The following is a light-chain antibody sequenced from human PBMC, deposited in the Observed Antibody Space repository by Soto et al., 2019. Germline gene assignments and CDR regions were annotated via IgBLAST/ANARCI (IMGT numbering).Light chain of an antibody. V-gene: IGKV2-28*01. Sequence: DIVMTQSPLSLRVTPGEPSSISCSSSQSLLHSSGYNYLHWYLQKPGQSPQLLISLGSDRSSGVPDRFSGSGSGTDFTLNISRVEAEDVGVYYCMQGTHWPWTFGQGTKVDI. CDR2: LGS. CDR1: QSLLHSSGYNY. J-gene: IGKJ1*01. CDR3: MQGTHWPWT.